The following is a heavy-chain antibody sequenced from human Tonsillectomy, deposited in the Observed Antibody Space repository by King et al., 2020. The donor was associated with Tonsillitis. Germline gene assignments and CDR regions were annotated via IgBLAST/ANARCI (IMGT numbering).Heavy chain of an antibody. CDR3: AKLGDY. CDR2: ISYDGSNK. D-gene: IGHD1-26*01. V-gene: IGHV3-30*01. CDR1: GFTFSSYA. Sequence: VQLVESGGGVVQPGRSLRLSCAASGFTFSSYAMHWVRQAPGKGLEWVAVISYDGSNKYYADSVKGRFTISRDNSKNTLYLQMNSLRAEDTAVYYCAKLGDYWGQGTLVTVSS. J-gene: IGHJ4*02.